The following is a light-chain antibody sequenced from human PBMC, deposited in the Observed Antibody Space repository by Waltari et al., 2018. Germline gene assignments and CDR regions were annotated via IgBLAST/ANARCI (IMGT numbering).Light chain of an antibody. J-gene: IGKJ4*01. CDR3: QQYHDWPPVT. CDR1: QSVYSN. V-gene: IGKV3-15*01. Sequence: TMMTQSPATLSVSPGERVTLSCRASQSVYSNLAWYQQKPGHAPRLLIYGASTRATGIPVRFSGSGSGTEFTLTISSLQSEDFAIYFCQQYHDWPPVTFGGGTKVEIK. CDR2: GAS.